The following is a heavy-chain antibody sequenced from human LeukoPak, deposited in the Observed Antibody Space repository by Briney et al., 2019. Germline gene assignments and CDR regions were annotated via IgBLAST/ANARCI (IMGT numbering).Heavy chain of an antibody. J-gene: IGHJ4*02. CDR1: GYTQTSYD. V-gene: IGHV1-8*01. CDR2: MNPNSGRT. CDR3: TRETSSRYFDY. Sequence: ASVKVSCKASGYTQTSYDINWVRQATGQGLEWMGWMNPNSGRTGYAQNFQGRITITRNTSISTAYLELSSLRSDDTAVYYCTRETSSRYFDYWGQGTLVTVSS.